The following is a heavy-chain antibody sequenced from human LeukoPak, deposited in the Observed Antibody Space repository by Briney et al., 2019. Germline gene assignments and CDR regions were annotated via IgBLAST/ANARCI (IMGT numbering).Heavy chain of an antibody. CDR1: GYTFSSYY. CDR2: INPSGGST. Sequence: ASVKVSCKASGYTFSSYYMHWVRQAPAQGLEWMAIINPSGGSTTYAQKFQGRVTMTRDTSTSTVFMELSSLRSEDTAVYYCARGPPGRVYDSSKRGLFDPWGQGTLVTVSS. D-gene: IGHD3-22*01. V-gene: IGHV1-46*01. CDR3: ARGPPGRVYDSSKRGLFDP. J-gene: IGHJ5*02.